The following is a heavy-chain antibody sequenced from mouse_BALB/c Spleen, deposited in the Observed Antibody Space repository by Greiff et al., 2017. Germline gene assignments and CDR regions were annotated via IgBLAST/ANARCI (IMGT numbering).Heavy chain of an antibody. V-gene: IGHV5-6-5*01. CDR1: GFTFSSYA. CDR3: ARDYYGRYFDY. CDR2: ISSGGST. D-gene: IGHD1-1*01. Sequence: EVQGVESGGGLVKPGGSLKLSCAASGFTFSSYAMSWVRQTPEKRLEWVASISSGGSTYYPDSVKGRFTISRDNARNILYLQMSSLRSEDTAMYYCARDYYGRYFDYWGQGTTLTVSS. J-gene: IGHJ2*01.